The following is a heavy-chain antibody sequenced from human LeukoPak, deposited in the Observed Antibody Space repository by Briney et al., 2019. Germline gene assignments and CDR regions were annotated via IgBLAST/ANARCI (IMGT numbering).Heavy chain of an antibody. CDR2: IYYSGST. Sequence: SETLSLTCTVSGGSISSYYWSWIRQPPGKGLEWIGYIYYSGSTNYNPSLKSRVTISVDTSKNQFSLKLSSVTAADTAVYYCARVRWAAVAGTAYYYYMDAWGKGTTVTVSS. V-gene: IGHV4-59*01. CDR1: GGSISSYY. D-gene: IGHD6-19*01. CDR3: ARVRWAAVAGTAYYYYMDA. J-gene: IGHJ6*03.